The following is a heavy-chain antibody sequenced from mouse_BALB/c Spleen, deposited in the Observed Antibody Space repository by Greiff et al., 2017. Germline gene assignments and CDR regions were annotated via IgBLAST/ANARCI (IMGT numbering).Heavy chain of an antibody. J-gene: IGHJ1*01. D-gene: IGHD2-1*01. CDR1: GFTFSSYG. V-gene: IGHV5-6*01. CDR3: AWIYYGNYVGYFDV. CDR2: ISSGGSYT. Sequence: EVQRVESGGDLVKPGGSLKLSCAASGFTFSSYGMSWVRQTPDKRLEWVATISSGGSYTYYPDSVKGRFTISRDNAKNTLYLQMSSLKSEDTAMYYCAWIYYGNYVGYFDVWGAGTTVTVSA.